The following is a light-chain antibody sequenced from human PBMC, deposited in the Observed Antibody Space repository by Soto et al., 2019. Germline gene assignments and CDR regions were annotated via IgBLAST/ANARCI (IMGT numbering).Light chain of an antibody. CDR1: QAISNY. J-gene: IGKJ5*01. V-gene: IGKV1-16*02. CDR2: AAS. Sequence: DIQMTQSPSSLSASVGDRVTITCRASQAISNYVAWFQQKPGKAPESLIYAASSLRSGVPSKFSGSGSGTDFTLTISNLQPEDFATYYCQHYNTYPITFGQGTRLEI. CDR3: QHYNTYPIT.